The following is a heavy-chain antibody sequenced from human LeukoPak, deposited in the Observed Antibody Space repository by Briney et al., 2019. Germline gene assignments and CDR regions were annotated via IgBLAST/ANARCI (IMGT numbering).Heavy chain of an antibody. CDR2: ISYDGSNK. CDR3: ARDLGTNYFDY. Sequence: GRSLRLSCAASGFTFSSYGMHWVRQAPGKGLEWVAVISYDGSNKYYADSVKGRFTISRDNSKNTLYLQMNSLRAEDTAVYYCARDLGTNYFDYWGQGTLVTVSS. V-gene: IGHV3-30*03. CDR1: GFTFSSYG. D-gene: IGHD5-12*01. J-gene: IGHJ4*02.